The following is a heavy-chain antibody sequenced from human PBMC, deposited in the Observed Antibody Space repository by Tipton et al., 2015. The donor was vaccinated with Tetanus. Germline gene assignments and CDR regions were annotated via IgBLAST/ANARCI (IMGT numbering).Heavy chain of an antibody. CDR3: ARVPTNPLAVDRPTDY. D-gene: IGHD6-19*01. CDR2: ISGYNGNT. J-gene: IGHJ4*02. Sequence: QSGAEVKKSGASVKVSCKSSGYTFTRYGITWVRQAPGQGLEWMGWISGYNGNTKYAQNVQGRVTMTTDTPTSTAYMELRSLRSDDTAVYYCARVPTNPLAVDRPTDYWGQGTLVTVSS. V-gene: IGHV1-18*01. CDR1: GYTFTRYG.